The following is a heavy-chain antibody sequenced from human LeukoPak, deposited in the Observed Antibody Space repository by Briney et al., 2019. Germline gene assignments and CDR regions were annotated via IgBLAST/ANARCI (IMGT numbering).Heavy chain of an antibody. CDR1: GFTFSNYA. Sequence: GGSLRLSCAASGFTFSNYAMSWVRQAPGKGLDWVSEISGSGGTTYYADSVKGRFSISRDNSKNTLYLQMNSLRAEDTALYYRAKAGGCGGGSCFDDWGQGTLVTVSS. D-gene: IGHD2-21*01. V-gene: IGHV3-23*01. CDR2: ISGSGGTT. J-gene: IGHJ4*03. CDR3: AKAGGCGGGSCFDD.